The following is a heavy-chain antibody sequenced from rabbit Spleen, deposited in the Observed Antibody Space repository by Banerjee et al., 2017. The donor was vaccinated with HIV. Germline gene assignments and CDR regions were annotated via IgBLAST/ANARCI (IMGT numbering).Heavy chain of an antibody. Sequence: QSLEESGGDLVKPGASLTLTCTASGFDFGFGYVMCWVRQAPGKGLECIACIYGGSSGSTYYASWAKGRFTISKTSSTTVTLQMTSLTAADTATYFCARDPYSYDDYGDYPFNLWGPGTLVTVS. CDR3: ARDPYSYDDYGDYPFNL. D-gene: IGHD2-1*01. CDR2: IYGGSSGST. CDR1: GFDFGFGYV. J-gene: IGHJ4*01. V-gene: IGHV1S40*01.